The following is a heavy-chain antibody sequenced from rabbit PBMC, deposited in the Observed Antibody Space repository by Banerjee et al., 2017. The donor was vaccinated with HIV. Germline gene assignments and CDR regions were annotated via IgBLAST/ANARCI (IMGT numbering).Heavy chain of an antibody. CDR3: VRGYNDYGDRAYYFNL. Sequence: QEQLVESGGGLVQPGGSLKLSCKASGFDFSSYGVSWVRQAPGKGLEWIGYIDPVFGSTYYASWVNGRFTISSHNAQNTLYLQLNSLTAADTATYFCVRGYNDYGDRAYYFNLWGPGTLVTVS. D-gene: IGHD2-1*01. CDR1: GFDFSSYG. CDR2: IDPVFGST. V-gene: IGHV1S47*01. J-gene: IGHJ4*01.